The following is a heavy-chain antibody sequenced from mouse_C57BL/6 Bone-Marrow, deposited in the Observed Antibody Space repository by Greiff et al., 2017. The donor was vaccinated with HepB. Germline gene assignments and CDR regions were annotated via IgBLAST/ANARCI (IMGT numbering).Heavy chain of an antibody. J-gene: IGHJ4*01. CDR3: SRVITTVVAPYAMDY. D-gene: IGHD1-1*01. CDR2: IYPRSGNT. V-gene: IGHV1-81*01. CDR1: GYTFTSYG. Sequence: VKLMESGAELARPGASVKLSCKASGYTFTSYGISWVKQRTGQGLEWIGEIYPRSGNTYYNEKFKGKATLTADKSSSTAYMELRSLTSEDSAVYFCSRVITTVVAPYAMDYWGQGTSVTVSS.